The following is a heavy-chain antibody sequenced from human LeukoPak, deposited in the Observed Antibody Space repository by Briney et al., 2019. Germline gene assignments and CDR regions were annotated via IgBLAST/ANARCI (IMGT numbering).Heavy chain of an antibody. V-gene: IGHV3-9*03. Sequence: GRSLRLSCAASGFTFDDYAMHWVRQAPGKGLEWVSGISWNSGSIGYADSVKGRFTISRDNAKNSLYLQMNSLRAEDMALYYCAKLGSASTSSFFDYWGQGTLVTVSS. D-gene: IGHD2-2*01. CDR1: GFTFDDYA. CDR3: AKLGSASTSSFFDY. CDR2: ISWNSGSI. J-gene: IGHJ4*02.